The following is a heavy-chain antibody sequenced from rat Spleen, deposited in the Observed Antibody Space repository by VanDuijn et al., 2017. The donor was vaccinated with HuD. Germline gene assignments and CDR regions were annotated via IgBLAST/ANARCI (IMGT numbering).Heavy chain of an antibody. D-gene: IGHD1-12*02. J-gene: IGHJ2*01. CDR3: AKSRFYYYDGGYYCFNY. CDR2: ISYDGDNT. CDR1: GFTFSNYD. V-gene: IGHV5-20*01. Sequence: EVQLVESGGGLVQPGRSLKLSCAASGFTFSNYDMAWVRQAPTKGLEWVASISYDGDNTYYRDSVKGRFSISRDNAKGTLFLQMDSLRSEDTATYYCAKSRFYYYDGGYYCFNYWGQGVMVTVSS.